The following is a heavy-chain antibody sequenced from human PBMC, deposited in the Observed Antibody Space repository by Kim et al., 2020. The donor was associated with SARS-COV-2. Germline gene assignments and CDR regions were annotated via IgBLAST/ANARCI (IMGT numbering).Heavy chain of an antibody. Sequence: GGSLRLSCAASGFTFSSYGMHWVRQAPDKGLEWVAVIWYDGSNKYYADSVKGRFTISRDNSKNTLYLQMNSLRAEDTAVYYCARGTGAGDYWGQGTLVTVSS. CDR2: IWYDGSNK. V-gene: IGHV3-33*01. CDR1: GFTFSSYG. CDR3: ARGTGAGDY. J-gene: IGHJ4*02. D-gene: IGHD7-27*01.